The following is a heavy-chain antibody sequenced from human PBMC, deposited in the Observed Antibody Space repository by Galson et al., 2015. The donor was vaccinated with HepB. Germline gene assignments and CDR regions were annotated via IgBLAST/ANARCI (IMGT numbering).Heavy chain of an antibody. Sequence: VKVSCKASGYKFTSYYMHWVRQAPGQGLEWMGIINPSGGSTDYAQKFRGRLTMTRDTSTSTVFMELSSLRSEDTAVYHCARGVLLWDGPDYWGQGALVTVSS. CDR2: INPSGGST. V-gene: IGHV1-46*01. CDR1: GYKFTSYY. CDR3: ARGVLLWDGPDY. D-gene: IGHD3-10*01. J-gene: IGHJ4*02.